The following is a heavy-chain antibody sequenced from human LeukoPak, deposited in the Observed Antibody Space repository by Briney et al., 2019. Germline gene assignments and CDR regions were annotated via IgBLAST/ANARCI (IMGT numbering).Heavy chain of an antibody. CDR2: IYYSGST. D-gene: IGHD3-9*01. CDR3: ARGRWDILTGYNWFDP. Sequence: SETLSLTCTVSGGSISSSSYYWGWIRQPPGKGLEWIGSIYYSGSTYYNPSLKSRVTISVDTSKNQFSLKLSSVTAADTAVYYCARGRWDILTGYNWFDPWGQGTLVTVSS. CDR1: GGSISSSSYY. V-gene: IGHV4-39*07. J-gene: IGHJ5*02.